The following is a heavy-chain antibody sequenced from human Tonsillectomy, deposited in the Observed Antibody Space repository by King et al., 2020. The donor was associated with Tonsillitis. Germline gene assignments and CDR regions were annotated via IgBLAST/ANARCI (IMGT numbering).Heavy chain of an antibody. Sequence: VQLVESGAEVKKPGESLKISCKGSGYSFTSYWIGWVRQVPGKGLEWMGIIYPGDSDTRYSQSFQGQVTISADKSISTAYLQWSSLKASDTAMYYCARPSHCGRYCYSHYSFDYWGQGTLVTVSS. J-gene: IGHJ4*02. D-gene: IGHD2-21*02. CDR3: ARPSHCGRYCYSHYSFDY. V-gene: IGHV5-51*01. CDR2: IYPGDSDT. CDR1: GYSFTSYW.